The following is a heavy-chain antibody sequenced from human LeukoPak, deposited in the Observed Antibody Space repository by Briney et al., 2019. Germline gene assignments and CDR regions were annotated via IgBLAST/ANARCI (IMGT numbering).Heavy chain of an antibody. CDR2: ISSSSSYI. J-gene: IGHJ6*03. D-gene: IGHD6-13*01. CDR3: ARAEQQLATYYYYYYMDV. V-gene: IGHV3-21*01. Sequence: GGSLRLSCAASGFTFRSYSMNWVRQAPGKGLEWVSSISSSSSYIYYADSVKGRFTISRDNAKNSLYLQMNSLRAEDTAVYYCARAEQQLATYYYYYYMDVWGKGTTVTVSS. CDR1: GFTFRSYS.